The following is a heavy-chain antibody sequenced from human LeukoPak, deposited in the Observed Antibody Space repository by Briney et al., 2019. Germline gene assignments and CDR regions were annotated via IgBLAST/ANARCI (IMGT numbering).Heavy chain of an antibody. CDR3: AGGNFDDSSGHPYHFHL. CDR1: GVSISSYY. V-gene: IGHV4-59*01. J-gene: IGHJ4*02. CDR2: IYYSDT. Sequence: SGTLSLTCTVSGVSISSYYWGWIRQPPGKGLEWIGYIYYSDTNYNSSLKSRVTISEDTSKNQFSLILTSVTAADTAVYYCAGGNFDDSSGHPYHFHLWGQGTLVTVPS. D-gene: IGHD3-22*01.